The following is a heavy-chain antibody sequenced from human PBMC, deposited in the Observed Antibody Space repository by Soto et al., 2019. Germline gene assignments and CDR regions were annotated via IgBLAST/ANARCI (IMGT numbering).Heavy chain of an antibody. CDR2: IYPADSNT. Sequence: PGESLKISCQGSGYTFTSYWIGWVRQMPGKGLEWVATIYPADSNTRYSPSFRDQVTISADKSISTAYLQWSSLKASDTAIYYCARPFGMDVWGQGTTVTVSS. V-gene: IGHV5-51*01. J-gene: IGHJ6*02. CDR3: ARPFGMDV. CDR1: GYTFTSYW.